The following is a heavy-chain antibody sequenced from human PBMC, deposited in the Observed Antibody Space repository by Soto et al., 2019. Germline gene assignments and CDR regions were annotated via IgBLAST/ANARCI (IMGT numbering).Heavy chain of an antibody. D-gene: IGHD1-26*01. V-gene: IGHV3-7*01. J-gene: IGHJ4*02. Sequence: ESGGGLVQPGGSLRLSCAASRFMFSSYWMSWVRQAPGKGLEWVANIKQDGSEKYFVDSLKGRFTISRDNAKNSLYLQMNSLRAEDTAVYYCARARGIVGGRIDYWGQGTLVTVSS. CDR2: IKQDGSEK. CDR3: ARARGIVGGRIDY. CDR1: RFMFSSYW.